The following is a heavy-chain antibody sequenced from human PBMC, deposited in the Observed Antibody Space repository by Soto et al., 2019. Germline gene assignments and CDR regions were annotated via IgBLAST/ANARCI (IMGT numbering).Heavy chain of an antibody. D-gene: IGHD5-12*01. CDR2: IYSGGST. CDR1: AFTVSSNY. CDR3: AKAISGYNAPLDH. V-gene: IGHV3-66*01. J-gene: IGHJ4*02. Sequence: SLRLSCAASAFTVSSNYMSWVRQAPGKGLEWVSVIYSGGSTYYADSVKGRFTISRDNSKNTLYLQMNSLRAEDTAVYYCAKAISGYNAPLDHWGQGTRVTVSS.